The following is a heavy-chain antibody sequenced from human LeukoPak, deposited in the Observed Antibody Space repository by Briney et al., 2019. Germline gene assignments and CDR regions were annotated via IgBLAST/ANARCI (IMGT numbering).Heavy chain of an antibody. CDR2: ISSSSSTI. V-gene: IGHV3-48*01. D-gene: IGHD3-3*01. Sequence: GGSLRLSCAASGFTFGSYSMNWVRQAPGKGLEWVSYISSSSSTIYYADSVKGRFTISRDNAKNSLYLQMNSLRAEDTAVYYCARPRYYDFWSGYYSLWGQGTLVIVSS. CDR1: GFTFGSYS. CDR3: ARPRYYDFWSGYYSL. J-gene: IGHJ4*02.